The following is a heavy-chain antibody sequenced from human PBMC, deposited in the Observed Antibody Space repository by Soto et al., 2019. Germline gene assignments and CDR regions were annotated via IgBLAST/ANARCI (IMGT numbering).Heavy chain of an antibody. J-gene: IGHJ2*01. D-gene: IGHD3-22*01. CDR2: IYYSGST. Sequence: SETLSLTCTVSGGSVSSGSYYWSWIRQPPGKGLEWIGYIYYSGSTNYNPSLKSRVTISVDTSKNQFSLKLSSVTAADTAVYYCARARGSLYYYDSSGYYWYFDLWGRGTLVTVSS. CDR3: ARARGSLYYYDSSGYYWYFDL. CDR1: GGSVSSGSYY. V-gene: IGHV4-61*01.